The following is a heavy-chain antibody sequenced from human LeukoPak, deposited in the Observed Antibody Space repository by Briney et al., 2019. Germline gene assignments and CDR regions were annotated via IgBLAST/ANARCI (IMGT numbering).Heavy chain of an antibody. D-gene: IGHD3-22*01. CDR2: IIPILGIA. V-gene: IGHV1-69*04. CDR3: ARRGYYDSSGYLFY. J-gene: IGHJ4*02. CDR1: GGTFSSYA. Sequence: SVTVSCKASGGTFSSYAISWVRQAPGQGLEGMGRIIPILGIANYAQKLQGRVTMTTDTSTSTAYMELSSLRSDDTAVYYCARRGYYDSSGYLFYWGQGTLVTVSS.